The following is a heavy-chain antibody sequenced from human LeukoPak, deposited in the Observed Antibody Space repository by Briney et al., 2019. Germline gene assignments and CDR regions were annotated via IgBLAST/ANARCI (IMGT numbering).Heavy chain of an antibody. CDR3: AKGGLGAVDYFDP. V-gene: IGHV3-23*01. D-gene: IGHD6-19*01. CDR1: GFTFNIYA. CDR2: ISSDARRT. J-gene: IGHJ5*02. Sequence: QPGGSLRLTCAASGFTFNIYAMSWVRQAPGKGLEWVSSISSDARRTYYAESVKGRFTISRDNSKNTVYLQMNSLRAGDTAVYSGAKGGLGAVDYFDPWGQGTLVTVSS.